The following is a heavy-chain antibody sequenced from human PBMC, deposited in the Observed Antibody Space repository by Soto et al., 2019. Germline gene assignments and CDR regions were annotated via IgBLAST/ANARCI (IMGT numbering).Heavy chain of an antibody. Sequence: GESLKISCKGSGYSFTSYWIGWVRQMPGKGLEWMGIIYPGDSDTRYSPSFQGQVTISADKSISTAYLQWSSLKASDTAMYYCASPAGYCSSTSCYMAFDIWGQGTMVTVSS. D-gene: IGHD2-2*02. J-gene: IGHJ3*02. CDR1: GYSFTSYW. CDR2: IYPGDSDT. CDR3: ASPAGYCSSTSCYMAFDI. V-gene: IGHV5-51*01.